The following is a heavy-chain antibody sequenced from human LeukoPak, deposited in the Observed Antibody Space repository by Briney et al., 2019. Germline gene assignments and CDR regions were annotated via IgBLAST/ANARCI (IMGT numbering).Heavy chain of an antibody. CDR1: GYTFTSYD. Sequence: GASVKVSCKASGYTFTSYDINWVRQATGQGLEWMGWMNPNSGNTGYAQKFQGRVTMTRNTSISTAYMELSSLRSEDTAVYYCARGPLIYYYYYMDVWGKGTTVTVSS. CDR2: MNPNSGNT. V-gene: IGHV1-8*01. D-gene: IGHD2-8*01. J-gene: IGHJ6*03. CDR3: ARGPLIYYYYYMDV.